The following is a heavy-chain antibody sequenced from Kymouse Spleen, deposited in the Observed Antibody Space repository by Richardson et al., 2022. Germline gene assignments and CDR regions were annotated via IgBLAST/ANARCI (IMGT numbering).Heavy chain of an antibody. J-gene: IGHJ4*02. CDR3: ARVYSSGWYGNFDY. Sequence: QVQLVESGGGVVQPGRSLRLSCAASGFTFSSYGMHWVRQAPGKGLEWVAVIWYDGSNKYYADSVKGRFTISRDNSKNTLYLQMNSLRAEDTAVYYCARVYSSGWYGNFDYWGQGTLVTVSS. D-gene: IGHD6-19*01. V-gene: IGHV3-33*01. CDR1: GFTFSSYG. CDR2: IWYDGSNK.